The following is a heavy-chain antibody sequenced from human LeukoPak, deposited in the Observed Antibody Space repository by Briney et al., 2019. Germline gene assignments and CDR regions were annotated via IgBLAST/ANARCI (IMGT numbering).Heavy chain of an antibody. CDR2: ISGSGGEV. V-gene: IGHV3-23*01. D-gene: IGHD1-1*01. CDR1: GFTFSIYA. Sequence: GGSLRLSCAASGFTFSIYAMNWVRQAPGEGPEWVSSISGSGGEVRYADSVKGRFTISRDNSQNTFYLRMNSLRVEGTAIYYCSKDLTTRSIGYFDYWGQGTLVTVSS. CDR3: SKDLTTRSIGYFDY. J-gene: IGHJ4*02.